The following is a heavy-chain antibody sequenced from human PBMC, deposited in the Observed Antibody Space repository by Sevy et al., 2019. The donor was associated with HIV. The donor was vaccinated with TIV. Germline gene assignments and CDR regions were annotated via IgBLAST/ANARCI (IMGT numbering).Heavy chain of an antibody. Sequence: GGSLRLSCAASGFTFSSYSMNWVRQAPGKGLEWVSSISSSSSYIYYADSVKGRFTISRDNAKNSLYLQMNSLRAEDTAVYYCARIPSVQLERPLGGYYYYGMDVWGQGTTVTVSS. V-gene: IGHV3-21*01. D-gene: IGHD1-1*01. CDR3: ARIPSVQLERPLGGYYYYGMDV. CDR2: ISSSSSYI. J-gene: IGHJ6*02. CDR1: GFTFSSYS.